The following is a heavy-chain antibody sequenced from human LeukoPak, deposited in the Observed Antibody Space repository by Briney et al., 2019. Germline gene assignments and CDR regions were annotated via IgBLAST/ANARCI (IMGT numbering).Heavy chain of an antibody. CDR2: INPNSGGT. J-gene: IGHJ4*02. CDR1: GYTFTGYY. V-gene: IGHV1-2*06. CDR3: ARGYCSGGSCFPVDY. Sequence: ASVKVSCKASGYTFTGYYMHWVRQAPGQGLEWMGRINPNSGGTNYAQKFQGRVTMTRDTPISTAYMELSRLRSDDTAVYYCARGYCSGGSCFPVDYWGQGTLVTVSS. D-gene: IGHD2-15*01.